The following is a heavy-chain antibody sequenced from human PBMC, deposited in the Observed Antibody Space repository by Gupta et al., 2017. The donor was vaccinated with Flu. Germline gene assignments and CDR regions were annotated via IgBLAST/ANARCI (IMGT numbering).Heavy chain of an antibody. CDR2: MWHDGSDN. V-gene: IGHV3-33*01. J-gene: IGHJ6*03. CDR3: ARGTMPTIYYYYYMDV. D-gene: IGHD2-2*01. Sequence: YVMNWDGRAPGRGVEWVALMWHDGSDNYYADSVKGRFTISRDNSKNTLYLQMNSMRAKATAVYYCARGTMPTIYYYYYMDVWGKGTTVTVS. CDR1: YV.